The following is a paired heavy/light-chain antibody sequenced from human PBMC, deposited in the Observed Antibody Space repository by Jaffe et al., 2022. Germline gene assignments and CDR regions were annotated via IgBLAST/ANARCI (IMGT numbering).Light chain of an antibody. V-gene: IGKV1-39*01. CDR2: AAS. Sequence: DIQMTQSPSSLSASVGDRVTITCRASQSISIYLNWYQQKPGKAPKLLIYAASSLQSGVPSRFSGSGSGTDFSLTLSSLQPEDFATYYCLQSYSTPRTFGQGTRLEIK. CDR3: LQSYSTPRT. CDR1: QSISIY. J-gene: IGKJ5*01.
Heavy chain of an antibody. Sequence: EVQLVESGGGLVQPGRSLRLSCTASGFTFGDYAMSWVRQAPGKGLEWVSFIRSKTYGGTPEYAASVKGRFTISRDDSKSIAYLQMNSLKTEDTAVYYCTRDPDGYYYASGPNEENWFDPWGQGTLVTVSS. V-gene: IGHV3-49*04. CDR1: GFTFGDYA. CDR3: TRDPDGYYYASGPNEENWFDP. CDR2: IRSKTYGGTP. D-gene: IGHD3-10*01. J-gene: IGHJ5*02.